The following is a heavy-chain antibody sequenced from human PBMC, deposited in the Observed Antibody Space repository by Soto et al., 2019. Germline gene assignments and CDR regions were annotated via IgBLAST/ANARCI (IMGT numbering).Heavy chain of an antibody. CDR3: ARDSSPAVGDYYFDY. D-gene: IGHD3-10*01. V-gene: IGHV4-31*03. J-gene: IGHJ4*02. CDR1: GGSISSGGYY. CDR2: IYYSGST. Sequence: QVQLQESGPGLVKPSQTLSLTCTVSGGSISSGGYYWSWIRQHPGKGLEWIGYIYYSGSTYYNPSRKSRVTISVDTSKNQFSLKLSSVTAADTAVYYCARDSSPAVGDYYFDYWGPGTLVTVSS.